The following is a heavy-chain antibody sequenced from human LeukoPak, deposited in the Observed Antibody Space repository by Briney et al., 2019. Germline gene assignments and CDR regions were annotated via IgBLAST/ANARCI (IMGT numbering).Heavy chain of an antibody. CDR1: GGSFSGYY. CDR2: INHSGST. D-gene: IGHD3-22*01. J-gene: IGHJ3*02. CDR3: ARGRHYYDSSGYSPAFDI. Sequence: SETLSLTCAVYGGSFSGYYWSWIRQPPGKGLEWNGEINHSGSTNYNPSLKSRVTISVDTSKNQVSLKLSSVTAADTAVYYCARGRHYYDSSGYSPAFDIWGQGTMVTVSS. V-gene: IGHV4-34*01.